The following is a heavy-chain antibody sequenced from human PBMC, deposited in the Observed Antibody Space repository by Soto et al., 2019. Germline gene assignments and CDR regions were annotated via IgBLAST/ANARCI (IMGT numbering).Heavy chain of an antibody. Sequence: QVQLQESGPGLVKPSQTLSLTCTVSGGSISSGGYXWSWIRQHPGKGLEWIGYIYYSGSTYYNPSLKSRVTISXXXXXXXXXLXXXXXXXXXXXXXXXXRXAPSXAAGTWFDPWGQGTLVTVSS. CDR2: IYYSGST. CDR3: XXRXAPSXAAGTWFDP. CDR1: GGSISSGGYX. J-gene: IGHJ5*02. D-gene: IGHD6-6*01. V-gene: IGHV4-31*03.